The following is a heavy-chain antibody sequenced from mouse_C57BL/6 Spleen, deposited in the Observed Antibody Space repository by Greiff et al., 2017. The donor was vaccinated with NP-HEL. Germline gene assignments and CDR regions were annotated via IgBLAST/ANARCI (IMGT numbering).Heavy chain of an antibody. D-gene: IGHD3-1*01. CDR1: GFSLTSYG. CDR2: IWGDGST. V-gene: IGHV2-3*01. CDR3: TRAYFDY. Sequence: QVQLKESGPGLVAPSQSLSITCTVSGFSLTSYGVSWVRQPPGKGLEWLGVIWGDGSTNYHSALISRLSISKNTSKSQVFLKLSSLQADTTTTYCCTRAYFDYWGQGTTLTVSS. J-gene: IGHJ2*01.